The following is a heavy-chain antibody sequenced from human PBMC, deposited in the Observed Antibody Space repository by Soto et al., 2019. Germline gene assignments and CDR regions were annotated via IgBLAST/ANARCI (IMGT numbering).Heavy chain of an antibody. CDR3: ASGVRMGRRPGIDY. D-gene: IGHD1-1*01. J-gene: IGHJ4*02. Sequence: QVQLVQSGAEVKYPGSSVKVSCKASGGSFSSYTLSWVRQAPGQGLEWMGRIIPTLGVPNYAHKFQDRVTITADKSTSTAYMELSSLTSDDTAGYCCASGVRMGRRPGIDYGGQGTLVTVTS. CDR1: GGSFSSYT. V-gene: IGHV1-69*02. CDR2: IIPTLGVP.